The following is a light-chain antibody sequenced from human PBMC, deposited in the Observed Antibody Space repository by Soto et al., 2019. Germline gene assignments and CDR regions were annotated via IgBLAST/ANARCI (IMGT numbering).Light chain of an antibody. CDR2: AAS. Sequence: DIQTTQSPSSLSASVGDRVTITCRASQGINNYLAWYQQKPGKVPKLLINAASTLQSGVPSRISGSGSGTDFTLTVSSLQPEDVATYYCQKYNSAPQTFGQGTKVEIK. CDR3: QKYNSAPQT. J-gene: IGKJ1*01. CDR1: QGINNY. V-gene: IGKV1-27*01.